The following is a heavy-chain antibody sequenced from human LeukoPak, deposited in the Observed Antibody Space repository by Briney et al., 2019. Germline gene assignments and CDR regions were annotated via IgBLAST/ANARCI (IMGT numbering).Heavy chain of an antibody. CDR2: IYYSGST. Sequence: SETLSLTCTVSGGSISSSSYYWGWIRQPPGKGLEWIGSIYYSGSTNYNPSLKSRLTISVDTSKNQFSLKLSSVTAADTAVYYCARETSQKGAHYMDVWGKGTTVTISS. D-gene: IGHD3-16*01. J-gene: IGHJ6*03. CDR3: ARETSQKGAHYMDV. V-gene: IGHV4-39*07. CDR1: GGSISSSSYY.